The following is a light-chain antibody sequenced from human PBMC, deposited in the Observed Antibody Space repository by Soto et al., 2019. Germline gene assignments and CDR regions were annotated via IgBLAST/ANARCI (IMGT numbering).Light chain of an antibody. CDR3: QQYDDSLHT. CDR2: GAS. Sequence: EIVLTQSPGTLSVSPGERATLSCRANQDLTDRYLAWYQQKPAQAPRLLIYGASSRATGIPDRFSGSGAGTAFTLTISRLEPEDFSVYYCQQYDDSLHTFGGGTKVEIK. J-gene: IGKJ4*01. V-gene: IGKV3-20*01. CDR1: QDLTDRY.